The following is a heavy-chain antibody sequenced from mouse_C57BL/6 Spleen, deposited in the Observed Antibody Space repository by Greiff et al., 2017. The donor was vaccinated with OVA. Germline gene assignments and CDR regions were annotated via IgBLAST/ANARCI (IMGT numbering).Heavy chain of an antibody. CDR1: GYTFTSYW. J-gene: IGHJ2*01. Sequence: QVQLKQPGAELVKPGASVKMSCKASGYTFTSYWITWVKQRPGQGLEWIGDIYPGSGSTNYNEKFKSKATLIVDTSSSTAYMQLSSLTSEDSAVYYCARLTTVVTSWDYWGQGTTLTVSS. CDR2: IYPGSGST. D-gene: IGHD1-1*01. CDR3: ARLTTVVTSWDY. V-gene: IGHV1-55*01.